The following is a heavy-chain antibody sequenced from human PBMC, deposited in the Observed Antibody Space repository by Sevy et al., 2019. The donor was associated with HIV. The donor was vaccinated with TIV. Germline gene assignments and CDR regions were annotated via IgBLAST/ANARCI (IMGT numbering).Heavy chain of an antibody. Sequence: SETLSLTCAVYGGSFSGYYWSWIRQPPGKGLEWIGEINHSGSTNYNPSLKSRVTISVDTSKNQFSLKLSSVTAADTAVYYCARARTPTGSYFLVWFDPWGQGTLVTVSS. CDR2: INHSGST. CDR3: ARARTPTGSYFLVWFDP. J-gene: IGHJ5*02. CDR1: GGSFSGYY. V-gene: IGHV4-34*01. D-gene: IGHD3-10*01.